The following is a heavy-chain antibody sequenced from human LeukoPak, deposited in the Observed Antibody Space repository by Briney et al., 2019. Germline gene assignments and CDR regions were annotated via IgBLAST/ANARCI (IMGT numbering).Heavy chain of an antibody. CDR2: ISGSGGST. CDR1: GFTGSSNY. J-gene: IGHJ4*02. Sequence: GGSLRLSCAASGFTGSSNYMSWVRQAPGKGLEWVSAISGSGGSTYYADSVKGRFTISRDNSMNTLYLQMNSLRAEDTAVYYCANVKDTAMALLRSFDYWGQGTLVTVSS. D-gene: IGHD5-18*01. V-gene: IGHV3-23*01. CDR3: ANVKDTAMALLRSFDY.